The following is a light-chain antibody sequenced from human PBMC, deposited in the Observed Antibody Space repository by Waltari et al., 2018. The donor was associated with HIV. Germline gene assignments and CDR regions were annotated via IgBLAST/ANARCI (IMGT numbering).Light chain of an antibody. J-gene: IGLJ3*02. CDR3: QTWDTGIRV. Sequence: QLVLTQSASASASLGASVKLTCTLSSGYTSYAIAWHQQQAEKGPRYLLKVNSDGSYSRGVAIPDRFSGSGSEAARYLTISRLQSEDEAYYDCQTWDTGIRVFGGGTKLTVL. V-gene: IGLV4-69*01. CDR2: VNSDGSY. CDR1: SGYTSYA.